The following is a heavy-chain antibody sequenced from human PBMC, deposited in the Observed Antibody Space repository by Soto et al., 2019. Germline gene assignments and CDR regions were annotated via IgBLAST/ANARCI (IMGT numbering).Heavy chain of an antibody. J-gene: IGHJ4*02. V-gene: IGHV3-7*05. CDR3: ARAINSAYDY. Sequence: EVQLVESGGGLVQPGESLRLSCAASGLTLSSHWMGWVRQAPGTGLEWVATINQDGTERFYVESMKGRSTISRDTAQNSLYLEVHSLRAEDTALYYCARAINSAYDYWGRGALVTVS. CDR2: INQDGTER. D-gene: IGHD2-21*01. CDR1: GLTLSSHW.